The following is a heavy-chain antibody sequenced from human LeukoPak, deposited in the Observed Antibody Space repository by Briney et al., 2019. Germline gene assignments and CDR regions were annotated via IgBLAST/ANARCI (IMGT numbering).Heavy chain of an antibody. J-gene: IGHJ4*02. V-gene: IGHV5-51*01. Sequence: GESLKISCKGSGYSFTSYWIGWVRQMPGKGLEWMGIIYPGDSDTRYSPSFQGQVTISADKSISTIYLQWSSLKASDTAMYYCARLRGYCSSTSCYIPYYFDYWGQGTLVTVSS. CDR2: IYPGDSDT. CDR1: GYSFTSYW. D-gene: IGHD2-2*02. CDR3: ARLRGYCSSTSCYIPYYFDY.